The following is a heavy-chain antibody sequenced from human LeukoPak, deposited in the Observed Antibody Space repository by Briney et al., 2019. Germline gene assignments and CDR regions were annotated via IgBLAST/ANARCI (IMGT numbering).Heavy chain of an antibody. CDR1: GITLSNYA. Sequence: PGGSLRLSCAVSGITLSNYAMTWVRQAPGKGLEWVSYISSSGSTIYYADSVKGRFTISGDKAKNSLYLQMNSLRVEDTAVYYCARDYKYAFDNWGQGTLVTVSS. D-gene: IGHD5-24*01. V-gene: IGHV3-48*01. CDR2: ISSSGSTI. CDR3: ARDYKYAFDN. J-gene: IGHJ4*02.